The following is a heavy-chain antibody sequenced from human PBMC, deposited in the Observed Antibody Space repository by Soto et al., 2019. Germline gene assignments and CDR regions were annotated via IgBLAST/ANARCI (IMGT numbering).Heavy chain of an antibody. CDR2: IYYSGST. V-gene: IGHV4-59*01. CDR1: GGSISSYY. CDR3: ARVLGGSSWYGEGYYYYMDV. Sequence: PSETLSLTCTVSGGSISSYYWSWIRQPPGKGLEWIGYIYYSGSTNYNPSLKSRVTISVDTSKNQFSLKLSSVTAADTAVYYCARVLGGSSWYGEGYYYYMDVWGKGTTVTVSS. D-gene: IGHD6-13*01. J-gene: IGHJ6*03.